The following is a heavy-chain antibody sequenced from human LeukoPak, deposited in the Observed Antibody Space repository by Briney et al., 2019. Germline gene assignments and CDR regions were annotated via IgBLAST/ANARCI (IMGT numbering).Heavy chain of an antibody. CDR3: ARDSDCSGGSCYADY. D-gene: IGHD2-15*01. J-gene: IGHJ4*02. CDR2: INGRSDYI. CDR1: GFSLADCA. V-gene: IGHV3-21*01. Sequence: GGSLRLSCAASGFSLADCAMHWVRRVPGKGLEWISSINGRSDYIYYADSVRGRFTISRDDAKSSLSLQMNSLRVDDTAVYYCARDSDCSGGSCYADYWGQGTLVTVSS.